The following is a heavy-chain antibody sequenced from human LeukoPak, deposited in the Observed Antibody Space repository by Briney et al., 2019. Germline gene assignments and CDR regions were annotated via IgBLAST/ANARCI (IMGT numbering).Heavy chain of an antibody. Sequence: GGSLRLFRAASGFTFSYYAVHWVRQAPGKGPEWVAFISCDGSNEYYADSVKGRFTISRDNSKNTLYLQMRSLRAEDTAVYYCSRDGASYTNGRCYHSWYFDLWGRGTLVSVSS. CDR1: GFTFSYYA. CDR2: ISCDGSNE. CDR3: SRDGASYTNGRCYHSWYFDL. D-gene: IGHD2-8*01. J-gene: IGHJ2*01. V-gene: IGHV3-30*04.